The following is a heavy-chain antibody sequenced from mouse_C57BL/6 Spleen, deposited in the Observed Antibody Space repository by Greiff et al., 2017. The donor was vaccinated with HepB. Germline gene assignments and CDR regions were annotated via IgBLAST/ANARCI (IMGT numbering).Heavy chain of an antibody. J-gene: IGHJ4*01. Sequence: QVQLQQPGAELVKPGASVKLSCKASGYTFTSYWMHWVKQRPGQGLEWIGMIHPNSGSTNYNEKFKSKATLTVDKSSSTAYMQLSSLTSEDSAVYYCARDYGSRVYAMDYWGQGTSVTVSS. CDR3: ARDYGSRVYAMDY. CDR1: GYTFTSYW. CDR2: IHPNSGST. V-gene: IGHV1-64*01. D-gene: IGHD1-1*01.